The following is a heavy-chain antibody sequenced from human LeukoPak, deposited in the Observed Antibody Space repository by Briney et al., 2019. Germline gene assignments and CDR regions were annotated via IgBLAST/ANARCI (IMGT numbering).Heavy chain of an antibody. CDR3: ARGVGAMNQPYNWFDP. D-gene: IGHD1-26*01. J-gene: IGHJ5*02. CDR2: IYYSGST. V-gene: IGHV4-39*07. Sequence: PSETLSLTCTVSGGSISTSNYYRGWIRQPPGKGLEWIGSIYYSGSTYYNPSLKSRVTISVDTSKNQFSLKLSSVTAADTAVYYCARGVGAMNQPYNWFDPWGQGTLVTVSS. CDR1: GGSISTSNYY.